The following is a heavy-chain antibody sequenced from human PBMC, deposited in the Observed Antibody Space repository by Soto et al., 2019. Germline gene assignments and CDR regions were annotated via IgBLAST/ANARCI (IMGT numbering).Heavy chain of an antibody. Sequence: EVQLVESGGGLVKPGGSLRLSCAASGFSFSSYSRNWVRQAPGKGLEWVSSISSSASHINYADSVKGRFTISRDNAKKSLYLQMNSLRAEDTAVYYCARGYTGYCSGGTGYWFDPWGQGTLVTVSS. CDR3: ARGYTGYCSGGTGYWFDP. CDR1: GFSFSSYS. CDR2: ISSSASHI. J-gene: IGHJ5*02. V-gene: IGHV3-21*01. D-gene: IGHD2-15*01.